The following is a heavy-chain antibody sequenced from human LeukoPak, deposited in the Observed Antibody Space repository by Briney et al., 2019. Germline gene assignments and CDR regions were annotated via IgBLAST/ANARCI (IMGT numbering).Heavy chain of an antibody. J-gene: IGHJ4*02. CDR1: GFTFSSYE. CDR2: ISSSGSTI. V-gene: IGHV3-48*03. Sequence: GGSLRLSCAASGFTFSSYEMNWVRQAPGKGLEWVSYISSSGSTIYYADSVKGRFTISRDNAKNTLYLQMNSLRAEDTAVYYCASGYSSSSLIPFDYWGQGTRVTVSS. CDR3: ASGYSSSSLIPFDY. D-gene: IGHD6-6*01.